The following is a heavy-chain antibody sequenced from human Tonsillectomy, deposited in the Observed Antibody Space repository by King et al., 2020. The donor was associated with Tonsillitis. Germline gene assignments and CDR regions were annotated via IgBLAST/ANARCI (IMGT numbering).Heavy chain of an antibody. J-gene: IGHJ3*02. V-gene: IGHV4-4*07. D-gene: IGHD3-3*01. CDR3: ARDKSVYDFWSGPLFDI. Sequence: VQLQESGPGLVKPSETLSLTCTVSGGSISSYYWSWIRQPAGKGLEWIGRIYTSGSTNYNPSLKSRVTMSVDTSKNQFSLKLSSVTAADTAVYYCARDKSVYDFWSGPLFDIWAKGQWSPSLQ. CDR1: GGSISSYY. CDR2: IYTSGST.